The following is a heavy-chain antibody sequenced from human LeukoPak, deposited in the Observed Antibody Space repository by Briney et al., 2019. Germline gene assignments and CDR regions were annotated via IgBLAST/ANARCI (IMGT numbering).Heavy chain of an antibody. V-gene: IGHV3-23*01. J-gene: IGHJ4*02. CDR3: AKDGPGIPAAM. CDR2: ISGSGGST. D-gene: IGHD2-2*01. Sequence: WVSAISGSGGSTYYADSVKGRFTISRDNSKNTLYLQMNSLRAEDTAVYYCAKDGPGIPAAMWGQGTLVTVSS.